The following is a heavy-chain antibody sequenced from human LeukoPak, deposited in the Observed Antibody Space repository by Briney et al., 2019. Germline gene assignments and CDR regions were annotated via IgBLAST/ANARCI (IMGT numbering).Heavy chain of an antibody. CDR3: ASAARQRWLQIDY. J-gene: IGHJ4*02. D-gene: IGHD5-24*01. CDR2: IKGDGSEK. V-gene: IGHV3-7*03. Sequence: GGSLRLSCAASGFTFSSYAMSWVRQAPGKGLEWVANIKGDGSEKYYVDSVKGRFTISRDNAKNSLDLQMNSLRAEDTAVYYCASAARQRWLQIDYWGQGTLVTVSP. CDR1: GFTFSSYA.